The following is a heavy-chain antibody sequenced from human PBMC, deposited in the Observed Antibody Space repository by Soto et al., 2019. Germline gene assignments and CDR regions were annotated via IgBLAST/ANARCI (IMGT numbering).Heavy chain of an antibody. CDR1: GFTFSSYA. D-gene: IGHD2-2*01. Sequence: EVQLLESGGGLVQPGGSLRLSCAASGFTFSSYAMSWVRQAPGKGLEWVSAISGSGGSTYYADSAKGRFTISRDNSKNPMYLQMNSLRAEDTAVYYCAKDSEGTMPEAWFDPWGQGTLVTVSS. V-gene: IGHV3-23*01. CDR2: ISGSGGST. J-gene: IGHJ5*02. CDR3: AKDSEGTMPEAWFDP.